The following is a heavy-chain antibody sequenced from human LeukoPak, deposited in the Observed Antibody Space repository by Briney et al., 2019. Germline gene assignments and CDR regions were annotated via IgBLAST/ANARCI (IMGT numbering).Heavy chain of an antibody. CDR2: IHPNSGDT. CDR3: ARDHNWGPDY. D-gene: IGHD7-27*01. V-gene: IGHV1-2*02. J-gene: IGHJ4*02. Sequence: ASVKVSFKASGYSFTDHFLHWLRQAPGHGLEWMGWIHPNSGDTNYAQRFQGRVSLTRDTSISTASMELSSLRSDDTAVCYCARDHNWGPDYWGQGTLVSVSS. CDR1: GYSFTDHF.